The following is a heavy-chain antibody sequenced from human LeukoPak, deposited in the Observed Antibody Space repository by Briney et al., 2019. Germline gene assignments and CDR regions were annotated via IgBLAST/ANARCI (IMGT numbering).Heavy chain of an antibody. V-gene: IGHV3-11*03. CDR3: ARRGVTTAYYYYGRDA. CDR2: ISRRSDDI. CDR1: GFTFSDYY. J-gene: IGHJ6*02. Sequence: PGGSLRLSCAASGFTFSDYYMSCVRQAPGKGLEWVSYISRRSDDIKYADSVKGRFTISRDNAKNSLYLQMNGLRAADTAVYYCARRGVTTAYYYYGRDASGQGNTVTV. D-gene: IGHD4-17*01.